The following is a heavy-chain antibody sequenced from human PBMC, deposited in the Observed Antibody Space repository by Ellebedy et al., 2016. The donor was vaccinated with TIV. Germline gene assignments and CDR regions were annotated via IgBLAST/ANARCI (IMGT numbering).Heavy chain of an antibody. D-gene: IGHD5-18*01. J-gene: IGHJ6*02. V-gene: IGHV1-18*04. CDR1: DYTFTSYG. Sequence: ASVKVSCKASDYTFTSYGISWVRQAPGQGLEWMGWISAYNGNTYYAENFQDRVTMTIDTSTTTGYMELRSLRSDDTAVYYCARVGLGYSYYGMDVWGQGTTVTVSS. CDR2: ISAYNGNT. CDR3: ARVGLGYSYYGMDV.